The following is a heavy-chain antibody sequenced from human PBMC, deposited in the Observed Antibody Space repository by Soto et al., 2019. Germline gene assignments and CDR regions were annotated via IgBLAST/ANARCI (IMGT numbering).Heavy chain of an antibody. CDR2: ISAGGNLI. CDR1: GFNFSNHA. D-gene: IGHD6-13*01. V-gene: IGHV3-23*01. CDR3: AKRQGIGAAAKNFDL. Sequence: GGSLRLSCAASGFNFSNHAMSWVRQVPGKGLEWVSGISAGGNLIYYADSVRGRFTMSRDNSKNMLYLQMNSLRAEDTAVYFCAKRQGIGAAAKNFDLWGQGARVTVSS. J-gene: IGHJ4*02.